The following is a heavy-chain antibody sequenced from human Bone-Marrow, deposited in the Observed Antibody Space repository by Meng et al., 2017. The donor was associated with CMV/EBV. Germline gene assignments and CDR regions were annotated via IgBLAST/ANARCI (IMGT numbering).Heavy chain of an antibody. CDR1: GYTFISYD. Sequence: ASVKVSCKASGYTFISYDINWVRQATGQGLEWMGWMTPNSGNSGYAQNFQGRVTMTRNTSISTAYMELSSLRSEDTAVYYCARYNGGMDVWGQGTTVTVSS. CDR3: ARYNGGMDV. D-gene: IGHD2-8*01. J-gene: IGHJ6*02. V-gene: IGHV1-8*01. CDR2: MTPNSGNS.